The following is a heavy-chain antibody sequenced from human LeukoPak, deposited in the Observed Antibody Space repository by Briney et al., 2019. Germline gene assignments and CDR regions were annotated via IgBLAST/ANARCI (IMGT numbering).Heavy chain of an antibody. CDR3: ARGAALADY. V-gene: IGHV3-21*01. CDR1: GFSFSSFS. D-gene: IGHD6-25*01. Sequence: GGSLRLSCAASGFSFSSFSMNWVRQAPGKGLEWVSYISGGSSFIYYVDSVKGRLTISRDNAKNSLYLQMNSLRAEDTAVYYCARGAALADYWGQGTLVTVSS. J-gene: IGHJ4*02. CDR2: ISGGSSFI.